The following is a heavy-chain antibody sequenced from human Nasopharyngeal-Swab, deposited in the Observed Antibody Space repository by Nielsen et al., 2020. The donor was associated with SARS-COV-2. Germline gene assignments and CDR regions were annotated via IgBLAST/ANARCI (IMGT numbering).Heavy chain of an antibody. CDR3: ARVVVVVAANYYYYYGMDV. CDR2: IIPILGIA. CDR1: GGTFSSYA. V-gene: IGHV1-69*10. Sequence: SVKVSCKASGGTFSSYAISWVRQAPGQGLEWMGGIIPILGIANYAQKFQGRVTITADKSTSTAYMELSSLRSGDTAVYYCARVVVVVAANYYYYYGMDVWGQGTTVTVSS. D-gene: IGHD2-15*01. J-gene: IGHJ6*02.